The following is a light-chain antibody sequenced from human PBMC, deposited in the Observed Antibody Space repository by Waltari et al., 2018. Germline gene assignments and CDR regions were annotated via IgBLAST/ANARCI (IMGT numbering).Light chain of an antibody. Sequence: DIQMTKSPSSLTASVGDRVTITCRASQGITNDLAWYQQKPGETPKLLIHEASSLQSGIPSRFSGSGSGTDFTLTISTLQSEDFATYYCQHYYRSPHNFGQGTKVEV. V-gene: IGKV1-NL1*01. CDR3: QHYYRSPHN. CDR1: QGITND. CDR2: EAS. J-gene: IGKJ2*01.